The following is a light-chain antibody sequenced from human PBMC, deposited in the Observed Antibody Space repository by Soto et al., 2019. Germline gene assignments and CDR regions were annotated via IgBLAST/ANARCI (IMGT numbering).Light chain of an antibody. CDR1: QSVSSN. J-gene: IGKJ1*01. CDR2: GAS. V-gene: IGKV3-15*01. CDR3: QQYNNWPLT. Sequence: IVITQSPATRSVSQGERASLSCRASQSVSSNLAWYQQKPGQAPRLLIYGASTRATGIPARFSGSGSGTEFTLTISSLQSEDFAVYYCQQYNNWPLTFAQGTQVDI.